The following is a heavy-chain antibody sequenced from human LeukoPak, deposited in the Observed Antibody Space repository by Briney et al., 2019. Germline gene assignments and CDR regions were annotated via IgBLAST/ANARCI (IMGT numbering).Heavy chain of an antibody. J-gene: IGHJ4*02. D-gene: IGHD3-22*01. CDR2: IYHSGST. Sequence: SETLSLTCAVSGGSISSGGYSWSWVRQPPGKGLEWIGYIYHSGSTYYNPSLKSRVTISVDRSKNQFSLKLSSVTAADTAVYYCARVNSSGTFDYWGQGTLVTVSS. CDR3: ARVNSSGTFDY. CDR1: GGSISSGGYS. V-gene: IGHV4-30-2*01.